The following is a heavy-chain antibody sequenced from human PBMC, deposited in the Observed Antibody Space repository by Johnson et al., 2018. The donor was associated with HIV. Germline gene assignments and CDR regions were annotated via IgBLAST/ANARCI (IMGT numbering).Heavy chain of an antibody. V-gene: IGHV3-11*04. Sequence: QMLLVESGGGLVQPGRSLRLSCAASGFTFSDYYMRWLRQAPGRGLLWVSYISCSGSTIYYADSVKGRFTVTRDNSKNTVYLQMNSLRAEDTAVYYCAKQYYGAGGSVHAFDIWGQGTMVTVSS. CDR2: ISCSGSTI. D-gene: IGHD3-10*01. CDR1: GFTFSDYY. CDR3: AKQYYGAGGSVHAFDI. J-gene: IGHJ3*02.